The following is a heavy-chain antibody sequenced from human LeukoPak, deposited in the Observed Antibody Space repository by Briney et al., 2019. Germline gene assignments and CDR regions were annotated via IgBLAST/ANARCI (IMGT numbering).Heavy chain of an antibody. V-gene: IGHV4-59*01. J-gene: IGHJ4*02. Sequence: PSETLSLTCTVSSGSISSYYWSWIRQPPGKGLEWVGYISYSGSTNYNPSLKSRVTISVDTSKNQFPLKLSSVTAADTAVYYCARERRSGTYFYFDYWGQGTLVTVSS. CDR2: ISYSGST. CDR3: ARERRSGTYFYFDY. D-gene: IGHD1-26*01. CDR1: SGSISSYY.